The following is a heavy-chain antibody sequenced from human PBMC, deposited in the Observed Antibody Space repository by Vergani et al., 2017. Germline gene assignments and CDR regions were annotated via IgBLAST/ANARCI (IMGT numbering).Heavy chain of an antibody. CDR2: INHSGST. CDR1: GGSISSSSYY. CDR3: ARGGVAVPFDY. D-gene: IGHD6-19*01. V-gene: IGHV4-39*07. J-gene: IGHJ4*02. Sequence: QVQLQESGPGLVKPSQTLSLTCTVSGGSISSSSYYWGWIRQPPGKGLEWIGEINHSGSTNYNPSLKSRVTISVDTSKNQFSLKLSSVTAADTAVYYCARGGVAVPFDYWGQGTLVTVSS.